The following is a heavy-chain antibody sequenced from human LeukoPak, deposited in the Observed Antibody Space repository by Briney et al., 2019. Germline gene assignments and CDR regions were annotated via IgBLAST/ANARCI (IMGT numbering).Heavy chain of an antibody. Sequence: PSETLSLTCTVSGDSIRTYFWSRIRQPPGKGLEWIGEINHSGSTNYNPSLKSRVTISVDTSKNQFSLKLSSVTAADTAVYYCARGQELQDYWGQGTLVTVSS. CDR1: GDSIRTYF. CDR3: ARGQELQDY. J-gene: IGHJ4*02. D-gene: IGHD1-26*01. V-gene: IGHV4-34*01. CDR2: INHSGST.